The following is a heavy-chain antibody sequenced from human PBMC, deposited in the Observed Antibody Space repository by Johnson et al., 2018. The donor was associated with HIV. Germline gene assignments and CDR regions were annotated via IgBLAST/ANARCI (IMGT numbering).Heavy chain of an antibody. D-gene: IGHD2-15*01. CDR2: IYSGGST. V-gene: IGHV3-53*01. CDR3: AKESGGSLEWGFDI. J-gene: IGHJ3*02. CDR1: GFTVYSNY. Sequence: VQLVESGGGLIQSGGSLRLSCAASGFTVYSNYMNWVRQAPGKGLEWVSVIYSGGSTYYADSVKGRFTISRDNSKNTLYLQMNSLRAGDTAVYYCAKESGGSLEWGFDIWGQGTMVTVSS.